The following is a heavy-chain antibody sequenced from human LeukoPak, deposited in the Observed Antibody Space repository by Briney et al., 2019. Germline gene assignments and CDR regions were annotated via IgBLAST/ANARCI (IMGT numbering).Heavy chain of an antibody. CDR3: AKDGSQTSYYYMDV. J-gene: IGHJ6*03. CDR1: GFTFSSYG. Sequence: GGSLRLSCAASGFTFSSYGMHWVRQAPGKGLEWVAVIWYDGSNKYYADSVKGRFTISRDNSKKTLDLQMNSLRAEDTAVYYCAKDGSQTSYYYMDVWGKGTTVTVSS. V-gene: IGHV3-33*06. CDR2: IWYDGSNK.